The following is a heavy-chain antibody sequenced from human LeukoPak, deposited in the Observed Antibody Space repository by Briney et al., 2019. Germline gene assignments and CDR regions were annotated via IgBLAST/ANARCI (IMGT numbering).Heavy chain of an antibody. J-gene: IGHJ3*02. CDR3: AKYSYCSTTNCYGGAFDI. CDR1: GFTLSTYD. V-gene: IGHV3-13*01. D-gene: IGHD2-2*01. CDR2: IDIPGNT. Sequence: GGSLRLSCAASGFTLSTYDMHWVRQTTGKGLEWVSGIDIPGNTYYPDSVKGRFTSSRDNSKNTLYVQMNSLRAEDTAVYYCAKYSYCSTTNCYGGAFDIWGQGTMVTVSS.